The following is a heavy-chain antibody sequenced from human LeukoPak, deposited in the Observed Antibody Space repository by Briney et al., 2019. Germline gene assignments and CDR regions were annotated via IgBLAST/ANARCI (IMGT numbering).Heavy chain of an antibody. J-gene: IGHJ3*02. CDR1: RFTFSSYS. D-gene: IGHD3-3*01. CDR3: AGEIEGTTFGVVIIWHAFDI. V-gene: IGHV3-21*01. CDR2: ISSSSSYI. Sequence: GGSLRLSCAASRFTFSSYSMNWVRQAPGKGLEWVSSISSSSSYIYYADSVKGRFTISRDNAKNSLYLQMNSLRAEDTAVYYCAGEIEGTTFGVVIIWHAFDIWGQGTMVTVSS.